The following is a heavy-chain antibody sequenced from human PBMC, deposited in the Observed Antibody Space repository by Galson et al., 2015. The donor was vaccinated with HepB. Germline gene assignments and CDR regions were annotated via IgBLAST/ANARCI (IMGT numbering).Heavy chain of an antibody. Sequence: CAISGDSVSSNSAAWNRIRQSPSRGLEWLGRTYYRSKWYYDYAVSVRSRITTNPDISRNQFSLQLYSVTPEDTAVYYCARNVYYDTSGYYYKPGWVDPWGQGTLVTVSS. CDR2: TYYRSKWYY. D-gene: IGHD3-22*01. CDR3: ARNVYYDTSGYYYKPGWVDP. V-gene: IGHV6-1*01. J-gene: IGHJ5*02. CDR1: GDSVSSNSAA.